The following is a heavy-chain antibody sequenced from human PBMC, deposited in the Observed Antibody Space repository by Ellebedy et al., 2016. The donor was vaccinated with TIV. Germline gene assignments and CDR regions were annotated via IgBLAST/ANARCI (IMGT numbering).Heavy chain of an antibody. CDR3: AKDGGSGVWGSYRYYDY. Sequence: GGSLRLSCAASGFTFNSYGMHWVRQAPGKELEWVAVISYDGSNKYYADSVKGRFTISRDISKNTLYLQMNSRRAEDTAVYYCAKDGGSGVWGSYRYYDYWGQGTLVTVSS. D-gene: IGHD3-16*02. CDR2: ISYDGSNK. V-gene: IGHV3-30*18. CDR1: GFTFNSYG. J-gene: IGHJ4*02.